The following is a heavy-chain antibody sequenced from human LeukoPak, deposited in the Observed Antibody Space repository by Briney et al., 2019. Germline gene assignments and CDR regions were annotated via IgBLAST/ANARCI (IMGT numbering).Heavy chain of an antibody. J-gene: IGHJ4*02. V-gene: IGHV3-30*18. CDR3: AKDLHYYGSGFLVDY. D-gene: IGHD3-10*01. Sequence: GRSLRLSCAASGFTFSSYGMHWVRQAPGKGLEWVAVISYDGSNKYYADSVKGRFTISRDNSKNTLYLQMNSLRAEDTAVYYCAKDLHYYGSGFLVDYWGQGTLVTVSS. CDR1: GFTFSSYG. CDR2: ISYDGSNK.